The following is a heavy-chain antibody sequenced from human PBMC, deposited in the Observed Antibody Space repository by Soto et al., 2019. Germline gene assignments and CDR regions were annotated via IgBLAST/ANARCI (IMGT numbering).Heavy chain of an antibody. J-gene: IGHJ5*02. Sequence: SETLSLTCTVSGGSISSGGYYWSWIRQHPGKGLEWIGYIYYSGGAYYSPSLKSRVTISVDTPKNHFSLKLSSVTAADTAVYYCARTPAGGHNWFDPWGQGTLVTVSS. D-gene: IGHD2-15*01. CDR3: ARTPAGGHNWFDP. CDR2: IYYSGGA. CDR1: GGSISSGGYY. V-gene: IGHV4-31*03.